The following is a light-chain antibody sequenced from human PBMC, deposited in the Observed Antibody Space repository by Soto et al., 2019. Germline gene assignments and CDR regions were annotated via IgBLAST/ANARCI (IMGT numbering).Light chain of an antibody. CDR2: GAS. V-gene: IGKV3-20*01. Sequence: ENVLTQSPGTLSLSPGERATLSCRASQRVSSNYVAWYQHKPGQAPRLLIHGASIRATGIPDRFSGSGSGTDFTLTISRLEPEDFAVYYCHQYGTLPYAFGQGTKLQIK. CDR3: HQYGTLPYA. J-gene: IGKJ2*01. CDR1: QRVSSNY.